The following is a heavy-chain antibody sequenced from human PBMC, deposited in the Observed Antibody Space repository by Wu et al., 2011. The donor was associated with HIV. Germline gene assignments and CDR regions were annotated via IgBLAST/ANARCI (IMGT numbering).Heavy chain of an antibody. CDR1: GYTFTSYY. D-gene: IGHD2-2*01. J-gene: IGHJ4*02. V-gene: IGHV1-46*01. CDR3: ARARTRGTRDSIVVVPAATPLLY. Sequence: QVQLVQSGAEVKKPGASVKVSCKASGYTFTSYYMHWVRQAPGQGLEWMGIINPSGGSTSYAQKFQGRVTMTRDTSTSTVYMELSSLRSEDTAVYYCARARTRGTRDSIVVVPAATPLLYWGQGALVTVSS. CDR2: INPSGGST.